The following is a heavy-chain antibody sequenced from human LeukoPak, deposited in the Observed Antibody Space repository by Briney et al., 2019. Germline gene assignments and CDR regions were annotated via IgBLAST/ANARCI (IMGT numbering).Heavy chain of an antibody. Sequence: GGSLRLSCAASGFTFSNYAMTWVRQAPGKGLEWLSLISDSGESTSDADSGKGRFTISRDNSKGTVFLQMNSLRNEDTAVYYCAKYDCSSDSGYTIDYWGQGILVTVSS. CDR2: ISDSGEST. J-gene: IGHJ4*02. V-gene: IGHV3-23*01. CDR1: GFTFSNYA. D-gene: IGHD2-2*02. CDR3: AKYDCSSDSGYTIDY.